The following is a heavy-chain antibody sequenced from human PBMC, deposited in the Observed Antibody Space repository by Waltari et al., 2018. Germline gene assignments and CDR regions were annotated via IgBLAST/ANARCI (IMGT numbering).Heavy chain of an antibody. CDR2: IKNDGSEE. D-gene: IGHD3-16*01. CDR1: GFTFSRNW. Sequence: EVQLVESGGGLVQPGGSLRLSCAASGFTFSRNWMSWVRQAPGKGLEWVDNIKNDGSEEWFVDSVKGRFTISRDNAKNSMYLQMNSLRVEDTAVYYCARDAARGTIDYWGQGTLVTVSS. J-gene: IGHJ4*02. V-gene: IGHV3-7*03. CDR3: ARDAARGTIDY.